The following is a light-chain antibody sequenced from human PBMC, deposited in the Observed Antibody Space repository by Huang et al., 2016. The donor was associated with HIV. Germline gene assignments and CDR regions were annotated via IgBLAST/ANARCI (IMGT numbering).Light chain of an antibody. J-gene: IGKJ1*01. Sequence: DIQMTQSPSSLPASVGDRVTITCRASQGISNSLAWYQQKPGKAPQLLLYAASKLESGGPSRFSGSASGTDYTLTISSLQPEDFATYYCQQYWSTPPATFGQGTKVEIK. V-gene: IGKV1-NL1*01. CDR1: QGISNS. CDR2: AAS. CDR3: QQYWSTPPAT.